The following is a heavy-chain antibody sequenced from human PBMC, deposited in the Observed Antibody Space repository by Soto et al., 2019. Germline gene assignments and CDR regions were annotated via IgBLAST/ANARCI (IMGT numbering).Heavy chain of an antibody. CDR3: ANPPGPGLLWFGDPIAFDI. CDR2: ISSSSSYT. Sequence: PGGPRNLARVTAGVNFCIYYWTWIRQAPGKGLEWVSYISSSSSYTNYADSVKGRFTISRDNAKNTLYLQMNSLRAEDTAVYYCANPPGPGLLWFGDPIAFDIWGQGTTVTVSS. J-gene: IGHJ3*02. V-gene: IGHV3-11*03. CDR1: GVNFCIYY. D-gene: IGHD3-10*01.